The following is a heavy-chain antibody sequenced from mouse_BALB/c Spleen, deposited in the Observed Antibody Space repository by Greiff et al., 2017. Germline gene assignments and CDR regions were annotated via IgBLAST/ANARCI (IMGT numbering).Heavy chain of an antibody. CDR3: ARQLGLRGYFDY. Sequence: VQLQESGAELARPGASVKMSCKASGYTFTSYTMHWVKQRPGQGLEWIGYINPSSGYTNYNQKFKDKATLTADKSSSTAYMQLSSLTSEDSAVYYCARQLGLRGYFDYWGQGTTLTVSS. CDR1: GYTFTSYT. V-gene: IGHV1-4*01. CDR2: INPSSGYT. D-gene: IGHD3-1*01. J-gene: IGHJ2*01.